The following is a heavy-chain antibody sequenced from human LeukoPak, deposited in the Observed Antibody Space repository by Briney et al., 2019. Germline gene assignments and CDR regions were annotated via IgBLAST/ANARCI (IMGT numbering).Heavy chain of an antibody. CDR3: ARLLGTVTTYDY. CDR1: GFTFSSHW. D-gene: IGHD4-11*01. Sequence: PGGSLRLSCAASGFTFSSHWMSWVRQAPGKGLKWVASIRPDGSEEYYMDSVKGRLTISRDNAKNSLYLQMNSLRAEDTAVYYCARLLGTVTTYDYWGQGTLVTVSS. V-gene: IGHV3-7*01. CDR2: IRPDGSEE. J-gene: IGHJ4*02.